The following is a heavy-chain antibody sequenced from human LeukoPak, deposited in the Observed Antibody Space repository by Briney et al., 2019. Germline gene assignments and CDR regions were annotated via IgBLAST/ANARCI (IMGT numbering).Heavy chain of an antibody. J-gene: IGHJ4*02. V-gene: IGHV3-30*02. CDR1: GFTFSSYG. CDR3: AKDGGQGADY. D-gene: IGHD3-16*01. Sequence: AGGSLRLSCAASGFTFSSYGMHWVRQAPGKGLEWVAFIRYDGSNNYYADSVKGRFTISRDNSKNTLYLQMNSLRAEDMAVYYCAKDGGQGADYWGQGTLVTVSS. CDR2: IRYDGSNN.